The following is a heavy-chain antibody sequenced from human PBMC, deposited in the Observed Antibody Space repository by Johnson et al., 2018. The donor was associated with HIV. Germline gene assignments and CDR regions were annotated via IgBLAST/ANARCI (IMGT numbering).Heavy chain of an antibody. CDR1: GFTFDDYA. D-gene: IGHD4-23*01. CDR2: ISWNSGSI. Sequence: VLLVESGGGLVQPGRSLRLSCAASGFTFDDYAMHWVRQAPGKGLEWVSGISWNSGSIGYADSVKGRFTISRDNSKNTLYLQMNSLRAEDTAVYYCASPGTVVTGLAFDIWGQGTMVTVSS. CDR3: ASPGTVVTGLAFDI. V-gene: IGHV3-9*01. J-gene: IGHJ3*02.